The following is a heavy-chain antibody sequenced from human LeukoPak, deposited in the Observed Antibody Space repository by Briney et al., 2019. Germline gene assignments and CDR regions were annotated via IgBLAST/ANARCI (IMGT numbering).Heavy chain of an antibody. Sequence: SGGSLRLSCVASGFTFRTYAMSWVRQAPGKGLEWVSGISDSGGTTYYVDSVKGRFTISSDNSKNTLYLQINSLRAEDMALYYCAKSSDGSTSFDQWGQGTLVTVSS. D-gene: IGHD2-2*01. CDR3: AKSSDGSTSFDQ. CDR1: GFTFRTYA. CDR2: ISDSGGTT. J-gene: IGHJ4*02. V-gene: IGHV3-23*01.